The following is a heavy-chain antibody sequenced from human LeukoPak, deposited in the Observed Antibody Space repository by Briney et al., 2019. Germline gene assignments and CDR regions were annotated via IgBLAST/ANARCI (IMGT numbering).Heavy chain of an antibody. CDR2: IIPIFGTA. D-gene: IGHD5-18*01. V-gene: IGHV1-69*13. CDR3: ARVPYSYGPGYYYYYMDV. Sequence: ASVKVSCKASGGTFSSYAISWVRQAPGQGLEWMGGIIPIFGTANYAQKFQGRVTITADGSTSTAYMELSSLRSEDTAVYYCARVPYSYGPGYYYYYMDVWGKGTTVTVSS. J-gene: IGHJ6*03. CDR1: GGTFSSYA.